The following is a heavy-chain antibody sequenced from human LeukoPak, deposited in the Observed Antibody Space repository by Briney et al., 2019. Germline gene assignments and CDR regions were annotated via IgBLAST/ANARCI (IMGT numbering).Heavy chain of an antibody. Sequence: SETLSLTCTVSGGSISSDYWNWIRQPPGKGLEWIGYIYYSRTTNYNPSLKSRVTISVDTSKNQFSLNLSSVTAADTAVYYCASLYYYDSSGYQYYFDYWGQGTLVTVSS. CDR1: GGSISSDY. V-gene: IGHV4-59*01. CDR2: IYYSRTT. CDR3: ASLYYYDSSGYQYYFDY. J-gene: IGHJ4*02. D-gene: IGHD3-22*01.